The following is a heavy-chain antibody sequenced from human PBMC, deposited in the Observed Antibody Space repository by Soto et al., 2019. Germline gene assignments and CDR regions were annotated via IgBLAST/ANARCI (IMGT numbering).Heavy chain of an antibody. CDR2: ISGSGNNT. CDR1: GFIFSGYA. J-gene: IGHJ4*02. V-gene: IGHV3-23*01. CDR3: TKTGGYTYGHPDY. D-gene: IGHD5-18*01. Sequence: GGSLRLSCAASGFIFSGYAMTWVRQAPGKGLEWVSGISGSGNNTYYADSVKGRFTISRDNSESTLCLQMNSLKAEDTAVYYCTKTGGYTYGHPDYWGQGTLVTVSS.